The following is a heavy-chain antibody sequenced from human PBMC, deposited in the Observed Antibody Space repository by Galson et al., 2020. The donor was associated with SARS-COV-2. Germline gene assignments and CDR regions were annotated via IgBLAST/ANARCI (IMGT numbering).Heavy chain of an antibody. V-gene: IGHV4-34*01. D-gene: IGHD3-3*01. CDR2: INHSGSI. CDR1: GESFAEYY. Sequence: SETLSLTCAVFGESFAEYYWNWIRQAPGKGLEWIAEINHSGSINYSPSLKSRVTISLDRSKNQVSLNLRSVTAADTAMYYCARGSSRVCSNVECLHWFDPWGQGTLVTVSS. CDR3: ARGSSRVCSNVECLHWFDP. J-gene: IGHJ5*02.